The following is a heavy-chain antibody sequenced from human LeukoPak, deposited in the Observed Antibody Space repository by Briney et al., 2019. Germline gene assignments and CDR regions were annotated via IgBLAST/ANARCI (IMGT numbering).Heavy chain of an antibody. D-gene: IGHD3-3*01. J-gene: IGHJ4*02. CDR3: ASGITIFGVVRKRLFDY. CDR1: GFTFTSYW. V-gene: IGHV3-7*01. CDR2: IKQDGSEK. Sequence: GGSLRLSCAASGFTFTSYWMSWVRQAPGKGLEWVANIKQDGSEKYYVDSVKGRFTISRDNAKNSLYLQMNSLRAEDTAVYYCASGITIFGVVRKRLFDYWGQGTLVTVSS.